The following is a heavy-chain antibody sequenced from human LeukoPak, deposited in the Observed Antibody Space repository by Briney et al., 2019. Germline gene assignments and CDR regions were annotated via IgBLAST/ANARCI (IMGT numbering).Heavy chain of an antibody. Sequence: PGGSLRLSCAASGFTFSSYSMNWVRQAPGKGLEWVSSISSSSSYIYYADSVKGRFTISRDNAKNSLYLQMNSLRAEDTAVYYCARESYGSGSYYYFDYWGQGTLVTVSS. CDR1: GFTFSSYS. J-gene: IGHJ4*02. CDR3: ARESYGSGSYYYFDY. V-gene: IGHV3-21*01. D-gene: IGHD3-10*01. CDR2: ISSSSSYI.